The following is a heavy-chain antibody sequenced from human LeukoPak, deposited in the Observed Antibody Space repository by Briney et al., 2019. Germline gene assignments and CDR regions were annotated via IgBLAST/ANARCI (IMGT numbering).Heavy chain of an antibody. J-gene: IGHJ4*02. Sequence: SETLSLTCTVSGGSISSGSYYWSWFRQPAEKGLEWIGRIYTSGSTYYNPSLKSRVTISADTSKNQFSLKLSSVTAADTAVYYCARQVSQRGQLVVTFDYWGQGTLVTVSS. D-gene: IGHD6-13*01. CDR3: ARQVSQRGQLVVTFDY. CDR2: IYTSGST. CDR1: GGSISSGSYY. V-gene: IGHV4-61*02.